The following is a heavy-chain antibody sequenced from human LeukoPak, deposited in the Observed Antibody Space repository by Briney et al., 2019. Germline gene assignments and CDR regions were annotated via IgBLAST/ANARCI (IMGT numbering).Heavy chain of an antibody. CDR3: ARVKGIVGATHYFDY. V-gene: IGHV4-59*01. CDR2: TYYSGST. CDR1: GGSISSYY. Sequence: SGTLSLTCTVSGGSISSYYWSWIRQPPGKGLEWIGYTYYSGSTNYNPSLKSRVTISVDTSKNQFSLKLSSVTAADTAVYYCARVKGIVGATHYFDYWGQGTLVTVSS. D-gene: IGHD1-26*01. J-gene: IGHJ4*02.